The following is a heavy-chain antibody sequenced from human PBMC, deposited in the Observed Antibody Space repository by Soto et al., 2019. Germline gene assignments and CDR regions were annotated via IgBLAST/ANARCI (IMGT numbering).Heavy chain of an antibody. D-gene: IGHD3-10*01. Sequence: QVQLQESGPGLVKPSETLSLTCTDSGGSISSYYWSWIRQPPGKGLEWIGYIYYSGSTNYNPSLKSRVTISVDTSKNQFSLKLNSMTAADTAVYYCAIHNYGSGSTYFDYWGQGTLVTVSS. CDR2: IYYSGST. V-gene: IGHV4-59*08. CDR1: GGSISSYY. CDR3: AIHNYGSGSTYFDY. J-gene: IGHJ4*02.